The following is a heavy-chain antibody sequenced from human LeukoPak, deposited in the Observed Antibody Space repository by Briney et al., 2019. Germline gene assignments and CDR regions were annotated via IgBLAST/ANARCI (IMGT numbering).Heavy chain of an antibody. J-gene: IGHJ6*02. CDR1: GFTFSSYS. Sequence: PGGSLRLSCAASGFTFSSYSMNWVRQAPGKGLEWVSYISSSRSSSSTIYYTDSVKGRFTISRDNAKNSLYLQMNSLRDEDTAVYYCARWAVVVPAATYGMDVWGQGTTVTVSS. CDR3: ARWAVVVPAATYGMDV. V-gene: IGHV3-48*02. D-gene: IGHD2-2*01. CDR2: ISSSRSSSSTI.